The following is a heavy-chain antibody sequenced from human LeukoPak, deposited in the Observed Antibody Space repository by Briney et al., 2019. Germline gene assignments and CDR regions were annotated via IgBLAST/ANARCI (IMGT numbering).Heavy chain of an antibody. CDR3: ATFDDFCFDY. CDR1: GFTVSSHY. Sequence: PGGSLRLSCAASGFTVSSHYMSRVRQAPGKGLEWVSVIYTGGSTYYADSVEGRFTISRDNSKNTLYLQMNSLRAEDTAVYYCATFDDFCFDYWGQGTLVTVSS. V-gene: IGHV3-66*01. CDR2: IYTGGST. D-gene: IGHD2/OR15-2a*01. J-gene: IGHJ4*02.